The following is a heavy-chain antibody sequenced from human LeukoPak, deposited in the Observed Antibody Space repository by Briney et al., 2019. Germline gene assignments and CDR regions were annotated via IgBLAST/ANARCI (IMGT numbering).Heavy chain of an antibody. Sequence: GGFLRLSCAASVFPCSRFLMNWGRQAPVKGLEGVAFIRDGGSNDDYADSVKGRFTISRDNSKNILYLQMNSLRAGDTAVYYCAKGGSTSCYSGTCAFDIWGQGTLVTVSS. D-gene: IGHD2-2*02. V-gene: IGHV3-30*02. CDR2: IRDGGSND. CDR3: AKGGSTSCYSGTCAFDI. J-gene: IGHJ3*02. CDR1: VFPCSRFL.